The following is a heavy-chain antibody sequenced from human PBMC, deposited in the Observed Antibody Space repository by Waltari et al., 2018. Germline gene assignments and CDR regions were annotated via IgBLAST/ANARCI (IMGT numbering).Heavy chain of an antibody. CDR2: INPSGVST. Sequence: QVQLVQSGAEVKKPGASVKISCKTSEYTFTSSYIHWVRQAPGQGLEWMGIINPSGVSTSYAQKFQGRVTMTRDTSTSTVYMELSSLRSDDTAVYYCALDTGALWMDVWGQGTTVTVSS. V-gene: IGHV1-46*01. J-gene: IGHJ6*02. CDR3: ALDTGALWMDV. CDR1: EYTFTSSY. D-gene: IGHD2-21*01.